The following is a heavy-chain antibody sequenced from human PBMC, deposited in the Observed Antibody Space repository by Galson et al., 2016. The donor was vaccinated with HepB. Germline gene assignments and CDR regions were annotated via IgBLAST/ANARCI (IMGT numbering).Heavy chain of an antibody. CDR3: AKIYSQGYYDSSGAYSYFDY. CDR1: GFTFTSYA. Sequence: SLRLSCAASGFTFTSYAMSWVRQAPGKGLEWVSAISGSGTNTYYADSVKGRFTISRDISKNTLYLQMNSLRAEDTAVYYCAKIYSQGYYDSSGAYSYFDYGGQGTLVTVSS. V-gene: IGHV3-23*01. CDR2: ISGSGTNT. D-gene: IGHD3-22*01. J-gene: IGHJ4*02.